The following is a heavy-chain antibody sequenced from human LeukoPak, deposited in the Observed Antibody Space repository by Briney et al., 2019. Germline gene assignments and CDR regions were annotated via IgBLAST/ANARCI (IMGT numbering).Heavy chain of an antibody. Sequence: GGSLRLSCAASGFTFSSYSMNWVRQAPGKGLEWVSYISSSSSTIYYADSVKGRFTISRDNAKNSLYLQMNSLRAEDTAVYYCAREVAGTSGAFDIRGQGTMVTVSS. J-gene: IGHJ3*02. CDR3: AREVAGTSGAFDI. D-gene: IGHD6-19*01. CDR1: GFTFSSYS. CDR2: ISSSSSTI. V-gene: IGHV3-48*01.